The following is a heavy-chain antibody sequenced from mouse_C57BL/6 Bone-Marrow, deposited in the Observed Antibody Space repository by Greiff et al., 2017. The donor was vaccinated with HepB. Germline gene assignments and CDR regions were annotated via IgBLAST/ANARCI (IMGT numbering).Heavy chain of an antibody. CDR3: AIRSIYYDYYYFDY. J-gene: IGHJ2*01. CDR2: IHPSDSDT. CDR1: GYTFTSYW. V-gene: IGHV1-74*01. D-gene: IGHD2-4*01. Sequence: VKLVESGAELVKPGASVKVSCKASGYTFTSYWMHWVKQRPGQGLEWIGRIHPSDSDTNYNQKFKGKATLTVDKSSSTAYMQLRSLTSEDSAVYYCAIRSIYYDYYYFDYWGQGTTLTVSS.